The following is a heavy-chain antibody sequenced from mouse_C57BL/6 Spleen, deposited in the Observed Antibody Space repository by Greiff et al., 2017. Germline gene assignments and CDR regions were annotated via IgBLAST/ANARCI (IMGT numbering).Heavy chain of an antibody. CDR3: ARRGAYGNYFAY. V-gene: IGHV1-64*01. CDR1: GYTFTSYW. D-gene: IGHD2-1*01. CDR2: IHPNSGST. Sequence: QVQLQQPGAELVKPGASVKLSCKASGYTFTSYWMHWVKQRPGQGLEWIGMIHPNSGSTNYNEKFKSKATLTVDKSSSPAYMQLSSLRSEDSAVYYCARRGAYGNYFAYWGQGTLVTVSA. J-gene: IGHJ3*01.